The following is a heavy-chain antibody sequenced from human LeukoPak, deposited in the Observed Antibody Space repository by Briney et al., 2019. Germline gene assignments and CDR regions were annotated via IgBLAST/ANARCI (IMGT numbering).Heavy chain of an antibody. CDR3: ARNVRGIYNWFDP. CDR2: INPNSGGT. D-gene: IGHD3-10*02. Sequence: ASVKVSCKASGYTFTGYYMPWVRQAPGQGLEWMGWINPNSGGTNYAQKFQGRVTMTRDTSISTAYMELSRLRSDDTAVYYCARNVRGIYNWFDPWGQGTLVTVSS. J-gene: IGHJ5*02. CDR1: GYTFTGYY. V-gene: IGHV1-2*02.